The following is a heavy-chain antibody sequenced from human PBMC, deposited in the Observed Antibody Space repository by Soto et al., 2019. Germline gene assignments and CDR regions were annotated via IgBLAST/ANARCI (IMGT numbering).Heavy chain of an antibody. CDR1: GGTFSGYY. J-gene: IGHJ4*02. V-gene: IGHV4-34*01. Sequence: SETMSLTCAVYGGTFSGYYWSWIRKPPGKGLEWIGEINHSGSTNYNPSLKSRVTISVDTSKNQFSLKLSSVTAADTAVYYCARREYSNSWHFDYWGQGTLVTVSS. D-gene: IGHD6-13*01. CDR3: ARREYSNSWHFDY. CDR2: INHSGST.